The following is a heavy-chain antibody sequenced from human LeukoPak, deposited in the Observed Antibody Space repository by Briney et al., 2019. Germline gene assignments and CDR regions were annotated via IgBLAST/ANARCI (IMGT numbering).Heavy chain of an antibody. Sequence: GGSLRLSCAASGFTFSSYSMNWVRQAPGKGLEWVSSISSSSSYIYYADSVKGRFTISRDNSKNTLYLQMNSLRAEDTAVYYCARGLTYYYDSSGYPGGDVWGQGTTVTVSS. V-gene: IGHV3-21*04. CDR1: GFTFSSYS. CDR3: ARGLTYYYDSSGYPGGDV. J-gene: IGHJ6*02. CDR2: ISSSSSYI. D-gene: IGHD3-22*01.